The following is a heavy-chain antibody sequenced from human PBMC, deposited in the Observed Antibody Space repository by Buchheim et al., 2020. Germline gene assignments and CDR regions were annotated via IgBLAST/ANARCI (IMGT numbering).Heavy chain of an antibody. J-gene: IGHJ6*03. V-gene: IGHV3-48*03. Sequence: EVQLVESGGGLVQPGGSLRLSCAASGFIFSNYEMNWVRQAPGKGLEWVSWISSSGSTTYYADSVKGRFTISRDNAKNSLYLQMSSLRAEDTAVYFCAKVRTAYDYSHNYYYYYMDVWGKGTT. CDR3: AKVRTAYDYSHNYYYYYMDV. D-gene: IGHD2-21*01. CDR2: ISSSGSTT. CDR1: GFIFSNYE.